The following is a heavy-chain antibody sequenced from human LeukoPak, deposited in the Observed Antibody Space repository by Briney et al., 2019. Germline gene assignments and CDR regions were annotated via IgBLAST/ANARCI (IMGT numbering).Heavy chain of an antibody. CDR1: GFTFSSYE. Sequence: PGGSLRLSCAASGFTFSSYEMNWVRQAPGKGLEWVSYISSSGSTIYYADSVKGRFTISRDNAKNSLYLQMNSLRAEDTAVYYCARDRRDYVWGSYRYGFDYWGQGTLVTVSS. D-gene: IGHD3-16*02. J-gene: IGHJ4*02. V-gene: IGHV3-48*03. CDR3: ARDRRDYVWGSYRYGFDY. CDR2: ISSSGSTI.